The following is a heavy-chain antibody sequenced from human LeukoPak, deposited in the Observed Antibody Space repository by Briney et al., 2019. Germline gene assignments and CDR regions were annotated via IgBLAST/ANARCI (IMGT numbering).Heavy chain of an antibody. CDR2: ISYDGSNK. Sequence: PGGSLRLSCAASGFTFSSYAMHWVRQAPGKGLEWVAVISYDGSNKYYADSVKGRFTISRDNSKNTLYLQMNSLRAEDTAVYYCARLPKKYCSGGSCYSVRDGDFDYWGQGTLVTVSS. V-gene: IGHV3-30*04. CDR3: ARLPKKYCSGGSCYSVRDGDFDY. D-gene: IGHD2-15*01. CDR1: GFTFSSYA. J-gene: IGHJ4*02.